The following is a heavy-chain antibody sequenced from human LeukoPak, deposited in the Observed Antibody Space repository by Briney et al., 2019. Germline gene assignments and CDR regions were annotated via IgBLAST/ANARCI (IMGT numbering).Heavy chain of an antibody. CDR3: ARIESYHILYRPY. Sequence: SETLSLTCAVYGTSFSGYSWSWIRQSPGKGLEWIGEITDSGGTNYNPSFKSRLTISADTSKNQFSLKLPSVTAADTAVYYCARIESYHILYRPYWGQGTLVTVSS. CDR1: GTSFSGYS. V-gene: IGHV4-34*01. D-gene: IGHD3-9*01. J-gene: IGHJ4*02. CDR2: ITDSGGT.